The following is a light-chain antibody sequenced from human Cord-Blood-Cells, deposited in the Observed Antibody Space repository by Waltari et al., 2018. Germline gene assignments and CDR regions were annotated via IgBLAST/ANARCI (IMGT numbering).Light chain of an antibody. V-gene: IGLV2-23*02. Sequence: QSALTQPASVSGSPGQSITTSCTGTSSDVGSHHLVSCYQQHPGKAPKLMIYEVSKRPSGVSNRFSGSKSGNTASLTISGLQAEDEAYYYCCSYAGSSTWVFGGGTKLTVL. CDR2: EVS. CDR3: CSYAGSSTWV. J-gene: IGLJ3*02. CDR1: SSDVGSHHL.